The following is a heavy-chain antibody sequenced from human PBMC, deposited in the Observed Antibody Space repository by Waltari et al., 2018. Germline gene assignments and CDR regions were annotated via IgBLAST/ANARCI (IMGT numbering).Heavy chain of an antibody. V-gene: IGHV5-51*03. D-gene: IGHD3-3*01. CDR1: GYSFTRYW. CDR3: ARREGITMPFDL. CDR2: LYLGSLDT. Sequence: EVQLVQSGAEVKKPGEYLKISCKGSGYSFTRYWIAWVRQMPGKGLDWIGILYLGSLDTRYSPAFQAQVTRSADKSISTAYRQWSSLKASDTAMYYCARREGITMPFDLWGRGTLVTVSS. J-gene: IGHJ2*01.